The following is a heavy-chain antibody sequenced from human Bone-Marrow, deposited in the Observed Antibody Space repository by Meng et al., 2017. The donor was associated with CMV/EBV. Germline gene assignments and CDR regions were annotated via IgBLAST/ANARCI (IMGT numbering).Heavy chain of an antibody. D-gene: IGHD5-18*01. Sequence: GESLKISCAASGFTFSSYAMHWVRQAPGKGLEWVAFIRFDGSNAYYADSVKGRFTISRDNSKNTLYLQMNSLRPEDSAVYYCAKSGLPDDAFDIWGQGTMVTVSS. J-gene: IGHJ3*02. V-gene: IGHV3-30*02. CDR2: IRFDGSNA. CDR1: GFTFSSYA. CDR3: AKSGLPDDAFDI.